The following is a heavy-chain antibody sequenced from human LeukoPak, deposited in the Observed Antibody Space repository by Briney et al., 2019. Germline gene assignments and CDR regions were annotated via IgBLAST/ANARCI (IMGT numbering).Heavy chain of an antibody. J-gene: IGHJ4*02. CDR3: ARRYYYDSSGTFDY. CDR2: IHYSGST. V-gene: IGHV4-59*01. Sequence: PSETLSLTCTVSGGSISGYYWSWIRQPPGKGLEWIGYIHYSGSTNYNPSLKSRVTISVDTSKNQFSLKLSSVTAADTAVYYCARRYYYDSSGTFDYWGQGTLVTVSS. D-gene: IGHD3-22*01. CDR1: GGSISGYY.